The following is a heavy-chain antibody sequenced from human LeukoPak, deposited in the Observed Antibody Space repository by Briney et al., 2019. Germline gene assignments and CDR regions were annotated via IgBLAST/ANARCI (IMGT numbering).Heavy chain of an antibody. V-gene: IGHV4-4*07. CDR3: ARDTPDYYDILTGYYNFYYYMDV. Sequence: SETLSLTCAVYGGSFSGYYWSWIRQPAGKGLEWIGRIYTSGSTNYNPSLKSRVTISVDTSKNQFSLKLSSVTAADTAVYYCARDTPDYYDILTGYYNFYYYMDVWGKGTTVTISS. J-gene: IGHJ6*03. D-gene: IGHD3-9*01. CDR2: IYTSGST. CDR1: GGSFSGYY.